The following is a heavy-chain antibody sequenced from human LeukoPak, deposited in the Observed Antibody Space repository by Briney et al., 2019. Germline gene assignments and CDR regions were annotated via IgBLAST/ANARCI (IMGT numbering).Heavy chain of an antibody. CDR2: IAHDESTI. Sequence: PWGSLRLSFAASGFTLSGYDMHWVRQAPGQGLEWVALIAHDESTIHYADSVKGRFTISRDNSKNTLYLQMNNLRVEGTAIYYCAKDRIVISFGDVSKHWGQGTLVTVSS. D-gene: IGHD3-10*01. CDR3: AKDRIVISFGDVSKH. V-gene: IGHV3-30*18. J-gene: IGHJ1*01. CDR1: GFTLSGYD.